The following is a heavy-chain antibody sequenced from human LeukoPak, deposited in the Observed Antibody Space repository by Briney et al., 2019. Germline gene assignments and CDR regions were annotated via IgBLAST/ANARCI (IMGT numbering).Heavy chain of an antibody. CDR3: ARHFLGELPDMDV. J-gene: IGHJ6*02. D-gene: IGHD1-26*01. CDR1: GYSFTSYW. V-gene: IGHV5-10-1*01. Sequence: GESLKISCKGSGYSFTSYWIGWVRQMPEKGLEWMGRIDPSDSYTKYSPSFQGHVTISGDESISTAYLQWSSLKASDTAMYYCARHFLGELPDMDVWGQGTTVTVSS. CDR2: IDPSDSYT.